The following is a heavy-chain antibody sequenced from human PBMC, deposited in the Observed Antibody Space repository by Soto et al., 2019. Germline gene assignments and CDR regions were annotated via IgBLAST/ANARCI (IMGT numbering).Heavy chain of an antibody. CDR1: GGSFSGYY. CDR3: ARGRGDGYNQRWFFDL. D-gene: IGHD3-10*01. V-gene: IGHV4-34*01. Sequence: QVHLQQWGAGLLKPSETLSLTCAVYGGSFSGYYWSWIRQPPGKGLEWIGEINHSGSTNSNPSLKSRVSISGGTSNNQFSLKLSSVTAADTAVYYCARGRGDGYNQRWFFDLWGRGALVTVSS. CDR2: INHSGST. J-gene: IGHJ2*01.